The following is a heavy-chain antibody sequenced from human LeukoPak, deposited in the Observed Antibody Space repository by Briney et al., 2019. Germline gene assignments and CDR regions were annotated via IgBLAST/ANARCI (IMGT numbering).Heavy chain of an antibody. D-gene: IGHD4-23*01. CDR2: ISSSGSTI. CDR3: ARGGPVVRGSEVDY. Sequence: GGSLRLSCAASGFTFSDYYMSWIRQAPGKGLEWVSYISSSGSTIYYADSVKGRFAISRDNAKNSLYLQLNSLRDEDTAVYYCARGGPVVRGSEVDYWGQGTLVTVSS. J-gene: IGHJ4*02. CDR1: GFTFSDYY. V-gene: IGHV3-11*04.